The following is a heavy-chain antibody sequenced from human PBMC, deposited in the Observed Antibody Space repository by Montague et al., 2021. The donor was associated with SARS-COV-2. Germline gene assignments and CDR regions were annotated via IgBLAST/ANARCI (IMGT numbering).Heavy chain of an antibody. D-gene: IGHD3-10*01. V-gene: IGHV4-59*01. J-gene: IGHJ5*02. CDR3: ARAVSVRRAVNWFDP. CDR1: GGSISSYY. CDR2: IYYSGGI. Sequence: SETLSLTCTVSGGSISSYYWNWIRQSPGKGLEWIGYIYYSGGINSNASLKSRVSMSVDTSKNQFSLKLTSVTAADTAVYYCARAVSVRRAVNWFDPWGQGTLVTVSS.